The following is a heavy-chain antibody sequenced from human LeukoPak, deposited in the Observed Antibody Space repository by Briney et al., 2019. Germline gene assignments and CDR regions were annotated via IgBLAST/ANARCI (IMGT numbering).Heavy chain of an antibody. D-gene: IGHD3-22*01. CDR2: IIPIFGTA. Sequence: GASVKVSCKASGGTFISYAISWVRQAPGQGLEWMGGIIPIFGTANYAQKFQGRVTITADESTSTAYMELSSLRSEDTAVYYCAIPDVVGSGYSNWGQGTLVTVSS. CDR3: AIPDVVGSGYSN. J-gene: IGHJ4*02. V-gene: IGHV1-69*13. CDR1: GGTFISYA.